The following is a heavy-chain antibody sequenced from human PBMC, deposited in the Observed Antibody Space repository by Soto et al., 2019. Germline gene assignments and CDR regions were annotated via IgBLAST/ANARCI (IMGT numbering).Heavy chain of an antibody. CDR2: IIPIFGTA. CDR3: AYYYDTSGAFDI. Sequence: QVQLVQSGAEVKKPGSSVKVSCKASGGTFSSYAISWVRQAPGQGLEWMGGIIPIFGTANYAQKFQGRVTIXAXXSTSTAYMELSSLRSEDTAVYYCAYYYDTSGAFDIWGQGTMVTVSS. J-gene: IGHJ3*02. V-gene: IGHV1-69*12. D-gene: IGHD3-22*01. CDR1: GGTFSSYA.